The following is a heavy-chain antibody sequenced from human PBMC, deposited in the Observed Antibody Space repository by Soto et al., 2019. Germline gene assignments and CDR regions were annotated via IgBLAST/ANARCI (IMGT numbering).Heavy chain of an antibody. J-gene: IGHJ4*02. CDR2: IIPIFGTA. D-gene: IGHD2-15*01. Sequence: PVKVSCKASGGTFSSYAISWVRQATGQGLEWMGGIIPIFGTANYAQKFQGRVTITADESTSTAYMELSSLRSEDTAVYYCARESCSGGSCYSGVFDYWGQGTLVTVSS. CDR3: ARESCSGGSCYSGVFDY. CDR1: GGTFSSYA. V-gene: IGHV1-69*13.